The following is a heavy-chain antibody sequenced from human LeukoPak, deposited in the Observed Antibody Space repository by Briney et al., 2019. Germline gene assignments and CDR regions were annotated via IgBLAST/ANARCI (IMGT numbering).Heavy chain of an antibody. V-gene: IGHV3-33*01. CDR1: GFTFRTYG. Sequence: GRSLRLSCAASGFTFRTYGMHWVRHAPGKGLQWVALIWYDGSNTYYADSVEGRFTISRDNSKNTLYLQMNSLRAEDTAVYFCARDRGGYFDYWGQGTLVTVSS. J-gene: IGHJ4*02. D-gene: IGHD3-10*01. CDR2: IWYDGSNT. CDR3: ARDRGGYFDY.